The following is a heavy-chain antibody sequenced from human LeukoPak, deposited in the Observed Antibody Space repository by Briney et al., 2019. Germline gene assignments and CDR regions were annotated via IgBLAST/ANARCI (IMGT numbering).Heavy chain of an antibody. V-gene: IGHV3-23*01. D-gene: IGHD3-22*01. CDR2: ISGSGGST. CDR1: GFTFSSYA. Sequence: GRSLRLSCAASGFTFSSYAMSWVRQAPGKGLEWVSAISGSGGSTYYADSVKGRFTISRDNSKNTLYLQMNSLRAEDTAVYYCAKVASVTMIVVVIDAFDIWGQGTMVTVSS. CDR3: AKVASVTMIVVVIDAFDI. J-gene: IGHJ3*02.